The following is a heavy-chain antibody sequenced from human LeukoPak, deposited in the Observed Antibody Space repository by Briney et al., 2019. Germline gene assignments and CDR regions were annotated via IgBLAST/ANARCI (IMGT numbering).Heavy chain of an antibody. D-gene: IGHD3-10*01. Sequence: GESLKISCKGSGYSFTSYWIGWVRQMPGKGLEWMGIIYPGGSDTRYSPSFQGQVTISADKSISTAYLQWSSLKASDTAMYYCARHLPTAAGSGFGWFDPWGQGTLVTVSS. CDR3: ARHLPTAAGSGFGWFDP. CDR2: IYPGGSDT. J-gene: IGHJ5*02. CDR1: GYSFTSYW. V-gene: IGHV5-51*01.